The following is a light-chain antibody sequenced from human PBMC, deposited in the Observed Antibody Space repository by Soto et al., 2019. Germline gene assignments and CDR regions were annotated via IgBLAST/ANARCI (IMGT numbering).Light chain of an antibody. CDR1: NSNIGSNP. Sequence: QSVLTQSPSASGTPGQRVTISCSGSNSNIGSNPVHWYQQFPGTAPKVLIYSNYQRPSGVPDRFSGSKSGTSASLAISGLQSEDEADYYCAAWDDRLSDLLFGGGTKVTV. V-gene: IGLV1-44*01. CDR3: AAWDDRLSDLL. CDR2: SNY. J-gene: IGLJ2*01.